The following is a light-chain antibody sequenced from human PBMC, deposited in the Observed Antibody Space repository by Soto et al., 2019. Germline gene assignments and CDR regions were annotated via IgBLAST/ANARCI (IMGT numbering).Light chain of an antibody. CDR2: GTS. Sequence: EIVLTQSPGTLSLSPVERATLSCRASQSVPRSYLAWYQQKPGQAPRLLIYGTSSRATGIPDRFSGSGSGTDFTLTISRLEPEDFAVYYCQQYGSSGTFGQGTKVDIK. CDR3: QQYGSSGT. J-gene: IGKJ1*01. CDR1: QSVPRSY. V-gene: IGKV3-20*01.